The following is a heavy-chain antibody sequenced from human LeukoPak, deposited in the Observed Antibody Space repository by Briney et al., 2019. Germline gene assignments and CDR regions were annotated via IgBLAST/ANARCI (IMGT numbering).Heavy chain of an antibody. D-gene: IGHD3-3*01. V-gene: IGHV3-23*01. CDR1: GFTFSRYA. J-gene: IGHJ3*02. CDR2: ISGSGGST. CDR3: AKLADTIFGVDDAFDI. Sequence: PGGSLRLSCAASGFTFSRYAMSWVRQAPGKGLEWVSAISGSGGSTYYADSVKGRFTISRDNSKNTLYLQMNSLRAEDTAVYYCAKLADTIFGVDDAFDIWGQGTMVTVSS.